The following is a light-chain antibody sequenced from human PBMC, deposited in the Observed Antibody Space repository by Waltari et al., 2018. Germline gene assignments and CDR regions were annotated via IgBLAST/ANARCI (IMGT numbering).Light chain of an antibody. CDR3: QHYHIFPYS. CDR2: DAS. V-gene: IGKV1-33*01. J-gene: IGKJ3*01. Sequence: DIQMTQSPSSLSASVGDRVTITCQASQDVRSYLNWYQQKPGKVPNLLIYDASNLETGVPPRFSGGGSGRDFTLTISSLQPEDIGTYYCQHYHIFPYSIGPGTTVDMK. CDR1: QDVRSY.